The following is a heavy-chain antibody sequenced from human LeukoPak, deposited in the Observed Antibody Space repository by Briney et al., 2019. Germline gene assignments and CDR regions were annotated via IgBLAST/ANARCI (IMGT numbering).Heavy chain of an antibody. J-gene: IGHJ4*02. D-gene: IGHD2-2*01. Sequence: ASVKVSCKASGYTFTGYYMHWVRQAPGQGLEWMGWINPNSGGTNYAQKFQGRVTMTRDMSISTAYMELSRLRSDDTAVYYCARGGDCSSTSCYEFDYWGQGTLVTVSS. V-gene: IGHV1-2*02. CDR3: ARGGDCSSTSCYEFDY. CDR1: GYTFTGYY. CDR2: INPNSGGT.